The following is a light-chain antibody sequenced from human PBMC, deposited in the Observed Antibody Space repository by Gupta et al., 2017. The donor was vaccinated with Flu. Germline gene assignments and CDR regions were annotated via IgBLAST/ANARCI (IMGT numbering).Light chain of an antibody. CDR1: QDISNY. V-gene: IGKV1-33*01. J-gene: IGKJ4*01. CDR3: QQYDYLTPLS. Sequence: ESQDISNYLNWYQPKPGKAAKLLIYDASTLETGVLSRLSGSGSGTDFTFTISSLQPEEIATYYLQQYDYLTPLSFGGQTKVAI. CDR2: DAS.